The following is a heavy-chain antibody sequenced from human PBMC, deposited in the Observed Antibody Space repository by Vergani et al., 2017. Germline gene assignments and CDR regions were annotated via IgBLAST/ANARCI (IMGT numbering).Heavy chain of an antibody. D-gene: IGHD3-10*01. Sequence: QVQLVQSGAEVKKPGASVKVSCKASGYTFTSYGISWVRQAPGQGLEWMGWIIPIFGTANYAQKFQGRVTITADESTSTAYMELSSLRSEDTAVYYCASGMVRGEGVFDYWGQGTLVTVSS. J-gene: IGHJ4*02. CDR1: GYTFTSYG. CDR3: ASGMVRGEGVFDY. CDR2: IIPIFGTA. V-gene: IGHV1-69*13.